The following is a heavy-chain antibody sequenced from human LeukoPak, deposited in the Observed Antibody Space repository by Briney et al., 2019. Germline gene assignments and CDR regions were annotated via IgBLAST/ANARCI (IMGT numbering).Heavy chain of an antibody. D-gene: IGHD1-26*01. Sequence: GSLRLSCAASGFTFSNAWMSWVRQAPGKGLEWVGRIKSKTDGGTADYAAPVKGRFIISRDDSKNTLYLQMNGLKIEDTAVYYCITDPGEWEPIWGQGTMVTVSS. CDR3: ITDPGEWEPI. V-gene: IGHV3-15*01. J-gene: IGHJ3*02. CDR1: GFTFSNAW. CDR2: IKSKTDGGTA.